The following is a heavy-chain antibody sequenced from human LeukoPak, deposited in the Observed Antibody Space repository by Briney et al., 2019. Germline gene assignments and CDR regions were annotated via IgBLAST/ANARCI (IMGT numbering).Heavy chain of an antibody. Sequence: SETLSLTCTVSGGSIRTYSWNWIRPPPGKGLEGIGYIYYSGGTDYNPSLKSRVTMSVDTSKNQCSLRLASATAAHTAVYYYARRSRISSDWPDEVNWCDPWGQGTLVTVSS. D-gene: IGHD6-25*01. J-gene: IGHJ5*02. CDR3: ARRSRISSDWPDEVNWCDP. V-gene: IGHV4-59*01. CDR1: GGSIRTYS. CDR2: IYYSGGT.